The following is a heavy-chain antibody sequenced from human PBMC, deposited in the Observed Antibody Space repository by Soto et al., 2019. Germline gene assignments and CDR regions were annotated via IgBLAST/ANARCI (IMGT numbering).Heavy chain of an antibody. V-gene: IGHV4-39*02. CDR1: GGSISSSRYY. CDR3: ARDETTVVRGLSNWFDP. J-gene: IGHJ5*02. Sequence: PSETLSLTCTVSGGSISSSRYYWGWIRQPPGKGLEWIGSIYYSGSTYYNPSLKSRVTISVDTSKNQFSLKLSSVTAADTAVYYCARDETTVVRGLSNWFDPWGQGTLVTVSS. CDR2: IYYSGST. D-gene: IGHD4-17*01.